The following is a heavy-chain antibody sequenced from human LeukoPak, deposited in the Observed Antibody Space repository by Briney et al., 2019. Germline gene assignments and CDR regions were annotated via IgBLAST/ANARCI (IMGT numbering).Heavy chain of an antibody. D-gene: IGHD6-19*01. V-gene: IGHV4-59*12. J-gene: IGHJ4*02. CDR3: ARDDSSGWYRLGY. CDR1: GGSISSYY. CDR2: IYYSGST. Sequence: PSETLSLTCTVSGGSISSYYWSWIRQPPGKGLEWIGYIYYSGSTNYNPSLKSRVTISVDTSKNQFSLKLSSVTAADTAVYYCARDDSSGWYRLGYWGQGTLVTVSS.